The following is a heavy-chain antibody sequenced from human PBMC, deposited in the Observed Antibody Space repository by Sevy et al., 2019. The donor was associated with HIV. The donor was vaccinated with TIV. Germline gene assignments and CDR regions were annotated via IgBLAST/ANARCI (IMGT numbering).Heavy chain of an antibody. Sequence: ASVKVSCKASGGTFSSYAISWVRQAPGQGLEWMGGIIPIFGTANYAQKFQGRVTITGDESTSTAYMELSSLRFEDTAVYYCAGPLPGSVAGTGFDYWGQGTLVTVSS. J-gene: IGHJ4*02. D-gene: IGHD6-19*01. CDR2: IIPIFGTA. CDR1: GGTFSSYA. CDR3: AGPLPGSVAGTGFDY. V-gene: IGHV1-69*13.